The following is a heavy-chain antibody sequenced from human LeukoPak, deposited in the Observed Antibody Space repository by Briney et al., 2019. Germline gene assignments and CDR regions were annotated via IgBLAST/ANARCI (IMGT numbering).Heavy chain of an antibody. J-gene: IGHJ6*03. D-gene: IGHD6-25*01. V-gene: IGHV3-53*01. CDR1: GFTVSSND. CDR3: ARDWRRSMDV. Sequence: PGGSLRLSCAASGFTVSSNDMSWVRQAPGKGLECISVIYSGGSTDYADSVKGRFTISRDNAKNSLCLQMNSLRAEDTAVYYCARDWRRSMDVWGKGTTVTVSS. CDR2: IYSGGST.